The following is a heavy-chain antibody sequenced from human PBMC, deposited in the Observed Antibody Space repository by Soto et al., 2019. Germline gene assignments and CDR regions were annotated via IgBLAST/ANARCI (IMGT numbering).Heavy chain of an antibody. J-gene: IGHJ3*02. CDR3: ARDGDPDAFDI. CDR1: GFTFSSYA. CDR2: ISYDGSNK. Sequence: VGSLRLSCAASGFTFSSYAMHWGRQAPGKGLEWVAVISYDGSNKYYADSVKGRFTISRDNSKNTLYLQMNSLRAEDTAVYYCARDGDPDAFDIWGQGTMVTVSS. D-gene: IGHD7-27*01. V-gene: IGHV3-30-3*01.